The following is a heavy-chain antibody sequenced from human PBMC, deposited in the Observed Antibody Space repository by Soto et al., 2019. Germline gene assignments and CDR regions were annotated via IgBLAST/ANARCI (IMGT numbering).Heavy chain of an antibody. V-gene: IGHV1-3*05. CDR1: GYTFTSYA. CDR3: ARDRGLTIDY. J-gene: IGHJ4*02. D-gene: IGHD3-10*01. CDR2: INPGNGNT. Sequence: QVQLVQSGAEEKKPGASVKVSCKASGYTFTSYAMHRVRQAPGQRLEWMGWINPGNGNTKYSQKFQGRVTITRDTSASTAYMELSSLRSEDTAVYYCARDRGLTIDYWGQGTLVTVSS.